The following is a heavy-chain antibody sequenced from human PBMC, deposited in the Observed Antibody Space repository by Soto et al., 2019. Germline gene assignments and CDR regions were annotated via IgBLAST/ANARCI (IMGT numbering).Heavy chain of an antibody. CDR1: GYTFTSYG. V-gene: IGHV1-18*01. D-gene: IGHD1-1*01. CDR2: ISAYNGNT. Sequence: QVQLVQSGAEVKKPGASVKVSCKASGYTFTSYGISWVRQAPGQGLEWMGWISAYNGNTNYAQKLQGRVTMTTDTSTSAAYMELRSLRSDDTAVYYCARDLLEPNYYCYYCMDVWGKGTTVTVSS. CDR3: ARDLLEPNYYCYYCMDV. J-gene: IGHJ6*04.